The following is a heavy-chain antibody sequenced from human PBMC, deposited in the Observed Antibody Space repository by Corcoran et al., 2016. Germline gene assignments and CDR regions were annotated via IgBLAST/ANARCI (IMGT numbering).Heavy chain of an antibody. V-gene: IGHV5-51*01. D-gene: IGHD3-16*01. CDR3: AGLRPRSSSWSWGSLDY. J-gene: IGHJ4*02. CDR2: IYPGDSDT. Sequence: EVQLVQSGAEVKKPGESLKISCKGSGYSFTSYWIGWVRQMPGKGLEWMGIIYPGDSDTRYSPSFQGQVTISADKSISTAYLQWSSLKASDTAVYCGAGLRPRSSSWSWGSLDYWGQGTLVTVSS. CDR1: GYSFTSYW.